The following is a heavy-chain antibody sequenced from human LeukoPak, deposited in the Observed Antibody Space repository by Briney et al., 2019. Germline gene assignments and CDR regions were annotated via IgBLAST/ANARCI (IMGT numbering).Heavy chain of an antibody. D-gene: IGHD5-18*01. V-gene: IGHV4-4*02. CDR1: GFTFSNYW. CDR3: AREEQLWFGP. CDR2: IYHSGST. J-gene: IGHJ5*02. Sequence: GSLRLSCAASGFTFSNYWMSWVRQPPGKGLEWIGEIYHSGSTNYNPSLKSRVTISVDKSKNQFSLKLSSVTAADTAVYYCAREEQLWFGPWGQGTLVTVSS.